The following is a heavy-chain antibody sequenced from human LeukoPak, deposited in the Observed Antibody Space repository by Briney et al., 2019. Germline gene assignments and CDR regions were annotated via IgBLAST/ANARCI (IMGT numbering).Heavy chain of an antibody. J-gene: IGHJ5*02. V-gene: IGHV4-30-4*08. CDR3: ARGAQGSGHWFDP. CDR1: GGSISSGDYY. D-gene: IGHD3-10*01. Sequence: SETLSLTCTVSGGSISSGDYYWSWIRQPPGKGLEWIGYIYYSGSTYYNPPLKSRVTISVDTSKNQFSLKLSSVTAADTAVYYCARGAQGSGHWFDPWGQGTLVTVSS. CDR2: IYYSGST.